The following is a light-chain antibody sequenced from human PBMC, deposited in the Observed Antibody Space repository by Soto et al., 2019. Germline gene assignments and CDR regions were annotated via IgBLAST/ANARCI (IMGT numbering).Light chain of an antibody. J-gene: IGKJ5*01. CDR1: QSVSNNY. Sequence: EIVLTQSPGTLSLSPGERATLSRRASQSVSNNYLAWYQQKPGQAPRLLIYGTSTRATGIPARFSGSASGTDFTLTINRLEPEDFAVYYCQLYGISPHVGQGTRLEIK. CDR3: QLYGISPH. CDR2: GTS. V-gene: IGKV3-20*01.